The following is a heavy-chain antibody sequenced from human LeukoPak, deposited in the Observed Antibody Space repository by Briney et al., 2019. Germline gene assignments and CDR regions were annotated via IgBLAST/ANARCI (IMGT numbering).Heavy chain of an antibody. D-gene: IGHD3-10*01. CDR2: IYHSGST. CDR1: GGSISSGGYY. Sequence: PSETLSLTCTVSGGSISSGGYYWSWIRQPPGKGLEWIGYIYHSGSTYYNPSLKSRVTMSVDTSKNQFSLKLSSVTAADTAVYYCARQPGYYGSGSYYTAAFDIWGQGTMVTVSS. J-gene: IGHJ3*02. CDR3: ARQPGYYGSGSYYTAAFDI. V-gene: IGHV4-30-2*01.